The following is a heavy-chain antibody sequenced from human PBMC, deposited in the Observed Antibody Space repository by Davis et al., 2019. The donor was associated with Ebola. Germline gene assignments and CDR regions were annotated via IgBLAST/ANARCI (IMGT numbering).Heavy chain of an antibody. CDR2: IIPIFGTT. Sequence: SVKVSCKASGGTFSNYDISWVRQAPGQGLEWMGGIIPIFGTTKYAQKFQGRVTITADESTRTAYMEPSSLRSDDTAVYYCTRGRDCTNGVCYKAHWFDSWGLGTLVTVSS. D-gene: IGHD2-8*01. J-gene: IGHJ5*01. V-gene: IGHV1-69*13. CDR3: TRGRDCTNGVCYKAHWFDS. CDR1: GGTFSNYD.